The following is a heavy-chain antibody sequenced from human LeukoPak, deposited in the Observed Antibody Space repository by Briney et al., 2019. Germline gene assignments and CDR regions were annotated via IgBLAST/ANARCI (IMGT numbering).Heavy chain of an antibody. CDR3: ATFSWFVGAFDY. Sequence: ASVKVSCKASGYTFTSYDINWVRQATGQGLEWMGWMNPNSGNTGYAQKFQGRVTLTRNTSIGTAYMELSSLRSEDTAVYYCATFSWFVGAFDYWGQGTLVTVSS. D-gene: IGHD1-26*01. CDR1: GYTFTSYD. V-gene: IGHV1-8*01. CDR2: MNPNSGNT. J-gene: IGHJ4*02.